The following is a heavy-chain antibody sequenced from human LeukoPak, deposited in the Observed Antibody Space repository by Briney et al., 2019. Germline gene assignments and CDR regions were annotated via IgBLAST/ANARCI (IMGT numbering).Heavy chain of an antibody. D-gene: IGHD1-14*01. V-gene: IGHV4-39*07. J-gene: IGHJ6*03. CDR1: GGSISTTNYY. Sequence: SETLSLTCTVSGGSISTTNYYWGWIRQPPGKGLEWIGSLFYSGSTYYNPSLKSRVTISVDTSKNQFSLKLSSVTAADTAVYHCARVASGNLYNYYYMDVWGKGTTVTISS. CDR3: ARVASGNLYNYYYMDV. CDR2: LFYSGST.